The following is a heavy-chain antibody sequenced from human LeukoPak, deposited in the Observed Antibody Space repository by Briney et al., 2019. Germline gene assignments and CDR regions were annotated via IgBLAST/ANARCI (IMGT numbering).Heavy chain of an antibody. J-gene: IGHJ6*02. CDR3: ARGPHYHDSSGYSPSYSYAMDV. D-gene: IGHD3-22*01. Sequence: SETLSLTCAVYGGSFSGYYWTWIRQAPGKGLEWIGEINPSGRISYNPSLKSRLTISVDASKNQFSLDLRSVTAADTAVYYCARGPHYHDSSGYSPSYSYAMDVWGQGTTVTVSS. CDR2: INPSGRI. CDR1: GGSFSGYY. V-gene: IGHV4-34*01.